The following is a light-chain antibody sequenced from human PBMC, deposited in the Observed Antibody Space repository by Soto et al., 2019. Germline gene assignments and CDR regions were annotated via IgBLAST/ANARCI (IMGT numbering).Light chain of an antibody. J-gene: IGLJ2*01. CDR1: SSDVGGYNY. V-gene: IGLV2-8*01. Sequence: QSALTQPPSASGSPGQSVTISCTGTSSDVGGYNYVSWYQQHPGKAPKLMIYEVSKRPSGVPDRFSGSKSGNTASLTVSGLQAEDEADYYCSSYAGSNNLFGGGTKQTLL. CDR3: SSYAGSNNL. CDR2: EVS.